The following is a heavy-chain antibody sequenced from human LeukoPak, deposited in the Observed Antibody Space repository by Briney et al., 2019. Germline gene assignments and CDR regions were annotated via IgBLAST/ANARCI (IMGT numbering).Heavy chain of an antibody. J-gene: IGHJ4*02. CDR3: ARDPTAEYYFDY. CDR2: IYHSGST. Sequence: PSETLSLTCAVSGYSISSGYYWGWIRQPPGKGLEWIGSIYHSGSTYYNPSLKSRVTISVDTSKNQLSLKLSSVTAADTAVYYCARDPTAEYYFDYWGQGTLVTVSS. V-gene: IGHV4-38-2*02. CDR1: GYSISSGYY. D-gene: IGHD4-17*01.